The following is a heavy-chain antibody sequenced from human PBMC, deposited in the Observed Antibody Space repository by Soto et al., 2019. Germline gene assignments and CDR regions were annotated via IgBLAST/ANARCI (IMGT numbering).Heavy chain of an antibody. D-gene: IGHD6-25*01. CDR2: INSDGSGE. CDR3: IRDAVEAGSTNAFDI. Sequence: EVQLVEYGGDLVQPGGSLRLSCAASGFTFSSFWMHWVRQAPGKGLVWVSRINSDGSGESYADFVEGRFTIYRDNAKNTVYFQMNSLREEDTAVYYCIRDAVEAGSTNAFDIWGQLTMVTVSS. J-gene: IGHJ3*02. CDR1: GFTFSSFW. V-gene: IGHV3-74*01.